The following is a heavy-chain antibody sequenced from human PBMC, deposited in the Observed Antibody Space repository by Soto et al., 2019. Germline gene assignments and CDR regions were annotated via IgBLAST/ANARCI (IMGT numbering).Heavy chain of an antibody. CDR1: GFSLTTSGVG. Sequence: SGPTLVNPTQTLTLTCTFSGFSLTTSGVGVAWIRQPPGKALEWLTVIFWNDDKQYSPSLKSRLTITKDTPKNQVVLTMTNMEPADTAIYYCVRRLIINPRQVVNCFDPWGQGTLVTVSS. V-gene: IGHV2-5*01. J-gene: IGHJ5*02. CDR3: VRRLIINPRQVVNCFDP. D-gene: IGHD2-15*01. CDR2: IFWNDDK.